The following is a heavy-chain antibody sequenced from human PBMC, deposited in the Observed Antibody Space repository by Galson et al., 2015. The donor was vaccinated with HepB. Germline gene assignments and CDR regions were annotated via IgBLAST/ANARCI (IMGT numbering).Heavy chain of an antibody. CDR2: IRGSGSTI. J-gene: IGHJ3*02. D-gene: IGHD3/OR15-3a*01. CDR3: ARGFWTGRSDAFDI. Sequence: SLRLSCASSGSTFSDYSMTWVRQAPGKGLDWVSYIRGSGSTIYYAESVKGRLTISRDNAKNSLYLQMNSLRDEDTAVYYCARGFWTGRSDAFDIWGQGTMVTVSS. CDR1: GSTFSDYS. V-gene: IGHV3-48*02.